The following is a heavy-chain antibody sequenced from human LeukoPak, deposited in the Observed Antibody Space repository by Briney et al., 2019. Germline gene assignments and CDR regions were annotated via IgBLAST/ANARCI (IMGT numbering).Heavy chain of an antibody. CDR3: ARERRRSSNWFDP. Sequence: GGSLRLSCAASGFTFSSYGMHWVRQAPGKGLEWVAVIWYDGSNKYYADSVKGRFTISRDNSKNTLYLQMNSLRAEDTAVYYRARERRRSSNWFDPWGQGTLVTVSS. CDR2: IWYDGSNK. CDR1: GFTFSSYG. J-gene: IGHJ5*02. V-gene: IGHV3-33*01.